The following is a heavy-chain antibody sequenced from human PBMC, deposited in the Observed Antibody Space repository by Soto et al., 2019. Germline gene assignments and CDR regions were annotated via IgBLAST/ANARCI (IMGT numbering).Heavy chain of an antibody. CDR1: GFTFSSYG. CDR2: IWYDGSNK. J-gene: IGHJ6*02. Sequence: PGGSLRLSCAASGFTFSSYGMHWVRQAPGKGLEWVAVIWYDGSNKYYADSVKGRFTISRDNSKNTLYLQMNSLRAEDTAVYYCAMYYYDSSGYSGYYYGMDVWGQGTTVTVSS. CDR3: AMYYYDSSGYSGYYYGMDV. V-gene: IGHV3-33*01. D-gene: IGHD3-22*01.